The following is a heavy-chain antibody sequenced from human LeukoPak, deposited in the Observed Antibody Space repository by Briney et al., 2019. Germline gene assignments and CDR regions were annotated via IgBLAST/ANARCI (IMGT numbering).Heavy chain of an antibody. CDR3: AREEALGSGSFDY. CDR1: GYSISSGDY. V-gene: IGHV4-38-2*02. CDR2: ISYSGST. J-gene: IGHJ4*02. Sequence: PSETLSVTCTVSGYSISSGDYWGWIRQPPGKGLEWIGSISYSGSTYYNPSLKSRVTISVDTSKSQFSLKLSSVTAADTAVYYCAREEALGSGSFDYWGQGTLVTVSS. D-gene: IGHD1-26*01.